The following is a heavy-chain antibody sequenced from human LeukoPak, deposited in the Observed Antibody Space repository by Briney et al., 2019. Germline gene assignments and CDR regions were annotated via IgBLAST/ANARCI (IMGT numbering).Heavy chain of an antibody. V-gene: IGHV4-59*01. CDR2: INYSGST. CDR3: ARLYSSSLGQVFDY. Sequence: NPSETLSFTCTVSGGSISSYYWSWIRQPPGKGLEWIGYINYSGSTNYNPSLKSRVTISVDTSKNQFSLNLSSVTAADTAVYYCARLYSSSLGQVFDYWGQGTLVTVSS. D-gene: IGHD4-11*01. J-gene: IGHJ4*02. CDR1: GGSISSYY.